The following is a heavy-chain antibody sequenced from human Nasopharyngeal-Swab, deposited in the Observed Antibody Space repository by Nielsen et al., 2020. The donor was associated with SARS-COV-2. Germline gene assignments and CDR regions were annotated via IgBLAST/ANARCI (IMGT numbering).Heavy chain of an antibody. J-gene: IGHJ4*02. CDR3: ASRYCSGGSCYSESVY. Sequence: GGSLRLSCAASGFTFSSYWMSWVRQAPGKGLEWVANIKQDGSEKYYVDSVKGRFTISRDNAKNSLYLQMNSLRAEDTAVYYCASRYCSGGSCYSESVYWGQGTLVTVSS. V-gene: IGHV3-7*01. CDR1: GFTFSSYW. D-gene: IGHD2-15*01. CDR2: IKQDGSEK.